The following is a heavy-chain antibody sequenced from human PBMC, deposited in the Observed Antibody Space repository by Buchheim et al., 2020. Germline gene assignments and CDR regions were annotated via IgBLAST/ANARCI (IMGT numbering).Heavy chain of an antibody. CDR3: ARDRLTGYSSGWYNYYYYGMDV. J-gene: IGHJ6*02. Sequence: QVQLVESGGGVVQPGRSLRLSCAASGFTFSSYGMHWVRQAPGKGLEWVAVIWYDGSNKYYADSVKGRFTISRDNSKNTLYLQMNSLRAEDTAVYYCARDRLTGYSSGWYNYYYYGMDVWGQGTT. CDR1: GFTFSSYG. V-gene: IGHV3-33*01. D-gene: IGHD6-19*01. CDR2: IWYDGSNK.